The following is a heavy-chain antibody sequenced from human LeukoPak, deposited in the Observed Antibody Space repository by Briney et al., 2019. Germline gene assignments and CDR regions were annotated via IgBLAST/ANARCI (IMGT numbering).Heavy chain of an antibody. CDR3: AGIQGNGYYGWDYFDF. Sequence: SETLSLTCTVSGGSINNGDNYWSWIRQPPGKGLEWIGYIYYRGTAYYNPSLKSRVTISIDTSKNQFSLMLASVTAADTAVYYCAGIQGNGYYGWDYFDFWGRGTLVAVSS. V-gene: IGHV4-30-4*01. CDR2: IYYRGTA. CDR1: GGSINNGDNY. D-gene: IGHD3-16*01. J-gene: IGHJ4*02.